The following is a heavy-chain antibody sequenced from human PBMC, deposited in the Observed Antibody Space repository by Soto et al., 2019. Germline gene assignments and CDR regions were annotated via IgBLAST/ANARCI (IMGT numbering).Heavy chain of an antibody. CDR1: GFTFSSYA. CDR2: ISGSGGST. V-gene: IGHV3-23*01. Sequence: EVQLLESGGGLVQPGGSLRLSCAASGFTFSSYAMSWVRQAPGKGLEWVSAISGSGGSTYYADSVKGRFTISRDNSKNTLYLQMNSLRAEDKAVYYCAKDEATPQGHYYYYYGMDVWGQGTTVTVSS. J-gene: IGHJ6*02. CDR3: AKDEATPQGHYYYYYGMDV.